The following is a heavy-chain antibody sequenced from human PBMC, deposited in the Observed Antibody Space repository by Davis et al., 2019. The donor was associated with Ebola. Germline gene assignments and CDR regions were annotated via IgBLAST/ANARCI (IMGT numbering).Heavy chain of an antibody. J-gene: IGHJ6*02. CDR1: GGSISSYY. V-gene: IGHV4-59*01. CDR2: IYYSGST. Sequence: PSETLSLTCTVSGGSISSYYWSWIRQPPGKGLEWIGYIYYSGSTNYNPSLKSRVTISVDTSKNQFSLKLSSVTAADTAVYYCARAPDIWFGEKNYYYYGMDVWGQGTTVTVSS. CDR3: ARAPDIWFGEKNYYYYGMDV. D-gene: IGHD3-10*01.